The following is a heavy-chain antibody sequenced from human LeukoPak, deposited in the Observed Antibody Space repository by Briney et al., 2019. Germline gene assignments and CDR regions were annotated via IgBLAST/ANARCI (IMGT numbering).Heavy chain of an antibody. V-gene: IGHV3-7*03. CDR3: ARLLRPATTIDWFDP. CDR2: IKQDGSEK. J-gene: IGHJ5*02. D-gene: IGHD1-26*01. CDR1: GFTFSTYG. Sequence: GGSLRLSCAASGFTFSTYGMHWVRQAPGKGLEWVANIKQDGSEKYYVDSVKGRFTISRDNAKNSLYLQMNSLRAEDTAVYYCARLLRPATTIDWFDPWGQGTLVTVSS.